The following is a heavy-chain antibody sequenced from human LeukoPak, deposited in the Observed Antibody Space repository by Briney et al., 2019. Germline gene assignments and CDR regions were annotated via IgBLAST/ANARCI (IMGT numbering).Heavy chain of an antibody. CDR1: GYSFTSYW. V-gene: IGHV5-51*01. CDR3: ARHLRSSPFDS. J-gene: IGHJ4*02. Sequence: GESLKISCKGSGYSFTSYWIGWVRQMPGKGLEWVGIIYPGDSETRYSPSFQGQVTMSADKSISTAYLQWSSLKASDTAMYYCARHLRSSPFDSWGQGTLVTVSS. CDR2: IYPGDSET. D-gene: IGHD2-2*01.